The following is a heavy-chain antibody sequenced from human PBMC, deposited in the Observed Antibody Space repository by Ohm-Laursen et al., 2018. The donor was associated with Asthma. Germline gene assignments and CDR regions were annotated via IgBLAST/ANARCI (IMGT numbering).Heavy chain of an antibody. CDR1: GYTFTSYG. Sequence: SVKVSCKASGYTFTSYGISWVRQAPGQGLEWMGWISAYNGNTNYAQKLQGRVTMTTDTSTSTAYMELRSLRSDDTAVYYCAREDCSGGSCAAIDYWGQGTLVTVSS. J-gene: IGHJ4*02. V-gene: IGHV1-18*01. D-gene: IGHD2-15*01. CDR2: ISAYNGNT. CDR3: AREDCSGGSCAAIDY.